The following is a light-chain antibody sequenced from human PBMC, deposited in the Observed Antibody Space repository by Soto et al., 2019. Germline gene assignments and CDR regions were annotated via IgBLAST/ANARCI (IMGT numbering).Light chain of an antibody. J-gene: IGLJ1*01. CDR2: DVN. V-gene: IGLV2-8*01. Sequence: QSVLTQPPSASGSPGQSVTISCTGTSSDVGAYIFVSWYQQHPGKAPKLLIYDVNRRPPGVPDRFFGSKSGNTASLTVSGLQAEDEADYYCVSSAGGNYVFGTGTKVTVL. CDR3: VSSAGGNYV. CDR1: SSDVGAYIF.